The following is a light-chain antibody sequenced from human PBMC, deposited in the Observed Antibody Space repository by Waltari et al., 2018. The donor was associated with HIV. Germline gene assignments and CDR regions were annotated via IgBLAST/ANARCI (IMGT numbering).Light chain of an antibody. Sequence: DIVRTQSPLYRPATPEEPASIRCRSSQSLLHRYHYLDWYLQKPGQAPQLLIFLGSNRPSGVPYRFRGSGSGTDFTLTISRVEAEYVGGYYCVQTLESITFFQGTRLEIK. CDR1: QSLLHRYHY. CDR3: VQTLESIT. V-gene: IGKV2-28*01. J-gene: IGKJ5*01. CDR2: LGS.